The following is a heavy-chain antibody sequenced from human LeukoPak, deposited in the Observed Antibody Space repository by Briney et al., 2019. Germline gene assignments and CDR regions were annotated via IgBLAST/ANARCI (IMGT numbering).Heavy chain of an antibody. J-gene: IGHJ2*01. Sequence: PSETLSLTCTVSGGSISSGSYYWSWIRQPAGKRLEWIGEIYHSGSTNYNPSLKSRVTISVDTSKNQFSLKLSSVTAADTAVYYCARHAQGGVIVVVTAIPTHWYFDLWGRGTLVTVSS. CDR3: ARHAQGGVIVVVTAIPTHWYFDL. CDR2: IYHSGST. V-gene: IGHV4-61*09. D-gene: IGHD2-21*02. CDR1: GGSISSGSYY.